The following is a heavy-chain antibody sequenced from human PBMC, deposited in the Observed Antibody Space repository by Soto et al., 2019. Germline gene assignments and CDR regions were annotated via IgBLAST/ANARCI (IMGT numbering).Heavy chain of an antibody. CDR3: ARDKDLQPTVWGF. J-gene: IGHJ4*02. CDR1: GDSMATGGHY. CDR2: VYYSGAT. D-gene: IGHD3-16*01. V-gene: IGHV4-31*03. Sequence: TLSLTCTVSGDSMATGGHYYNWIRQVPGKGLEWIGYVYYSGATHYTPSLRARATISRDTSKNQFSLRLISVTAADTALYYCARDKDLQPTVWGFWGQGIQVTVSS.